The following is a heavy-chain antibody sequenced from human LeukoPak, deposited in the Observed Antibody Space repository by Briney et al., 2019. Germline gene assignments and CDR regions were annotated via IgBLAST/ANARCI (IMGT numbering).Heavy chain of an antibody. CDR1: RFTFSSYA. J-gene: IGHJ4*02. CDR3: ARVNSDYGDYVLDY. CDR2: VSSSSSYI. D-gene: IGHD4-17*01. V-gene: IGHV3-21*01. Sequence: GGSLRLSCAASRFTFSSYAMSWVRQAPGKGLEWVSSVSSSSSYIYYADSVKGRFTISRDNAKSSLYLQMNSLRAEDTAVYYCARVNSDYGDYVLDYWGQGTLVTVSS.